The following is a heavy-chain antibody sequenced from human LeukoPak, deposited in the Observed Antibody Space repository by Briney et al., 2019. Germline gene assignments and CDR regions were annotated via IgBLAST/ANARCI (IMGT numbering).Heavy chain of an antibody. CDR2: NYHSGSR. D-gene: IGHD3-10*01. CDR1: GGSFSSGCYS. V-gene: IGHV4-30-2*01. CDR3: ARAGRGRGSGRYYRDYYYGMDV. Sequence: PSQTLSLTCAVSGGSFSSGCYSWSWIPQPPGKDLDGVGYNYHSGSRYYSPSIKSPVTISVDRSKNQFTLKLSSVTAAATAVYYCARAGRGRGSGRYYRDYYYGMDVSGQGTTLTVSS. J-gene: IGHJ6*02.